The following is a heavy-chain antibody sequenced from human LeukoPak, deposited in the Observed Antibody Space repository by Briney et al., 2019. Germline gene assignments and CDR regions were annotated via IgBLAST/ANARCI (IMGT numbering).Heavy chain of an antibody. Sequence: PGGSLRLSCAAPGFTSSSYAMSWVRQAPGKGLEWVSAISGSGGSTYYADSVKGRFTISRDNSKNTLYLQMNSLRAEDTAVYYCAKDPGGSGTLDYWGQGTLVTVSS. D-gene: IGHD3-10*01. J-gene: IGHJ4*02. CDR2: ISGSGGST. CDR3: AKDPGGSGTLDY. CDR1: GFTSSSYA. V-gene: IGHV3-23*01.